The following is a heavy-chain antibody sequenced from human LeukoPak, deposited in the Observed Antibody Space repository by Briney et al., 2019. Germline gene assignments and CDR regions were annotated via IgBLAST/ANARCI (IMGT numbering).Heavy chain of an antibody. CDR3: ARQGDSSSWYESFFDY. Sequence: GESLKISCKGSGYSFTSYWIAWVRQMPGKGLEWMGIIFPGDSDTRYSPSFQGQVTISADKSISTAYLQWSSLKASDTAMYYCARQGDSSSWYESFFDYWGQGTLVTVSS. CDR2: IFPGDSDT. J-gene: IGHJ4*02. CDR1: GYSFTSYW. V-gene: IGHV5-51*01. D-gene: IGHD6-13*01.